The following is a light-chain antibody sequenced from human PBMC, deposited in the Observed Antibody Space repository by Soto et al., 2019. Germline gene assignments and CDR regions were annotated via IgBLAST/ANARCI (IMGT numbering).Light chain of an antibody. CDR3: QQYDASLWT. CDR1: QSVSSN. J-gene: IGKJ1*01. CDR2: GAS. Sequence: EIVLTQSPATLSLSPGERATLSCRASQSVSSNLAWYQQKPGQSPRLLIYGASRRATGIPDRFSGSGSGTDFTLTISRLEPEDFAVYYCQQYDASLWTFGQGTKVDIK. V-gene: IGKV3-20*01.